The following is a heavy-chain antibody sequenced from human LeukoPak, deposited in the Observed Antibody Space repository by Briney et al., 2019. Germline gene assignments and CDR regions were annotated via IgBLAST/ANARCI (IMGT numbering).Heavy chain of an antibody. CDR3: ARSYSNHLFGMDV. Sequence: GGSLRLSCAASGFIVSSYYXTXXRQAPGKGLEWVSVIYSGGSTYYSDPVKGRVAISRDNSKNTVFLQMNSVRAEDTAVYYCARSYSNHLFGMDVWGQGTTVTVSS. CDR1: GFIVSSYY. V-gene: IGHV3-66*01. J-gene: IGHJ6*02. D-gene: IGHD4-11*01. CDR2: IYSGGST.